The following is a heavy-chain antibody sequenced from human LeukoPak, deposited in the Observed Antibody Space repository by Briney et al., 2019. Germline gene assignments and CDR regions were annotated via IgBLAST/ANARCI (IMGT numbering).Heavy chain of an antibody. CDR3: ASSPYYYDSSGYYFDY. D-gene: IGHD3-22*01. J-gene: IGHJ4*02. V-gene: IGHV5-51*01. CDR2: IYPGDSDT. Sequence: GESLKFSFKGSGYRFTSYWIGWVRQMPGKGLEWMGIIYPGDSDTRYSPSFQGQVTISADKSISTAYLQWSSLKASDTAMYYCASSPYYYDSSGYYFDYWGQGTLVTVSS. CDR1: GYRFTSYW.